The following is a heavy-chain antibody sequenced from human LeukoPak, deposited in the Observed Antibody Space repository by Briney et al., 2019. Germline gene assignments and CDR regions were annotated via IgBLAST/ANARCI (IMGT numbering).Heavy chain of an antibody. Sequence: GGSLRLSCAASGFTFSNAWMSWVRQAPGKGLEWVGRIKSKTDGGTTDYAAPVKGRFTISRDDSKNTLYLQMNSLKTEDTAVYYCTTDPSSLYYPTGSQGDYWGQGTLVTVSS. D-gene: IGHD2-2*02. CDR1: GFTFSNAW. J-gene: IGHJ4*02. CDR2: IKSKTDGGTT. V-gene: IGHV3-15*01. CDR3: TTDPSSLYYPTGSQGDY.